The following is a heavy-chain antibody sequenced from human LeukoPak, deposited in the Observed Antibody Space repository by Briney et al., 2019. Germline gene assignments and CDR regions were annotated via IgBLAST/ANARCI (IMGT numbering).Heavy chain of an antibody. V-gene: IGHV3-7*01. J-gene: IGHJ4*02. D-gene: IGHD6-19*01. Sequence: GGSLRLSCAASGFTFSTSWMNWVRQAPGKGLEWVASINEDGSEKYYVDSVEGRLTVSRDNAKNSLYLQMNSLRAEDTAVYYCTRDSGRFRLDYWGQGILVTVSS. CDR2: INEDGSEK. CDR1: GFTFSTSW. CDR3: TRDSGRFRLDY.